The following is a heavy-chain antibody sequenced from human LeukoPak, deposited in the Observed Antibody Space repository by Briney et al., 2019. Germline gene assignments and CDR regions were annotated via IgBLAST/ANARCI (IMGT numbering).Heavy chain of an antibody. Sequence: PSETLSLTCTVAGGSLSSYYWSWIRQPPGKGLEWVGYIYYSGSTNYNPSLKSRVTISVDTSKNQFSLKLSSVTAADTAVYYCASSSAARRYYYYMDVWGKGTTVTVSS. CDR2: IYYSGST. J-gene: IGHJ6*03. V-gene: IGHV4-59*01. CDR1: GGSLSSYY. CDR3: ASSSAARRYYYYMDV. D-gene: IGHD6-6*01.